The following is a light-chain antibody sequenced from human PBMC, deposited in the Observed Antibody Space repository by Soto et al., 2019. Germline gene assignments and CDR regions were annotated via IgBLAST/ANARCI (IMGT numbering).Light chain of an antibody. CDR2: AAS. J-gene: IGKJ1*01. V-gene: IGKV1-8*01. CDR1: QGISSY. CDR3: QQYNSYWT. Sequence: AILMTQSPSSLSASPGDRVTITCRASQGISSYLAWYQQKPGKAPKLLIYAASTLQSGVPSRFSGSGSGTDFTLTISCLQSEDFATYYCQQYNSYWTFGQGTKVDIK.